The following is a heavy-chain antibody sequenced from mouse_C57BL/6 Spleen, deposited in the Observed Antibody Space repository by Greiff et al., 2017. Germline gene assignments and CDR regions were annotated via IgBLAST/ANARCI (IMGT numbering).Heavy chain of an antibody. CDR1: GFTFSDYG. V-gene: IGHV5-17*01. CDR2: ISSGSSTI. CDR3: ARQGQLRPHYYAMDY. D-gene: IGHD3-2*02. Sequence: DVKLQESGGGLVKPGGSLKLSCAASGFTFSDYGMHWVRQAPEKGLEWVAYISSGSSTIYYADTVKGRFTISRDNAKNTLFLQMTSLRSEDTAMYYCARQGQLRPHYYAMDYWGQGTSVTVSS. J-gene: IGHJ4*01.